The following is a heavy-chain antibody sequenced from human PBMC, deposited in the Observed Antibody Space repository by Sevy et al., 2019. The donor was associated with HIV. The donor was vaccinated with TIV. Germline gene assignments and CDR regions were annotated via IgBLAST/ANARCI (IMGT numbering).Heavy chain of an antibody. J-gene: IGHJ4*02. CDR1: GGTFSSYA. V-gene: IGHV1-69*06. CDR3: ARDKAYYDSHFDY. CDR2: IIPIFGTA. D-gene: IGHD3-22*01. Sequence: ASMKVSCKASGGTFSSYAISWVRQAPGQGLEWMGGIIPIFGTANYAQKFQGRVTITADKSTSTAYMELSSLRSEDTAVYYCARDKAYYDSHFDYWGQGTLVTVSS.